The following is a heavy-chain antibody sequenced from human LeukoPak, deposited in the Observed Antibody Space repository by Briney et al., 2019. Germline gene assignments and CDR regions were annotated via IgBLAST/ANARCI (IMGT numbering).Heavy chain of an antibody. CDR1: GFTFSSYA. V-gene: IGHV3-30*01. Sequence: GGSLRLSCTTSGFTFSSYALHWVRQAPGKGLQWVALFSFDGSDPYYADSVKGRFTISRDNSKNTLSLQMNSLRPEDTAVYYCARGGTETTWRTYYFDYWGQGTLVTVSS. J-gene: IGHJ4*02. CDR3: ARGGTETTWRTYYFDY. D-gene: IGHD1-1*01. CDR2: FSFDGSDP.